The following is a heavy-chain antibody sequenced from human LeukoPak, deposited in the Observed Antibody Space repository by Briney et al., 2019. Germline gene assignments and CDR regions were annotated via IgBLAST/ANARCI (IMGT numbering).Heavy chain of an antibody. CDR3: ARDSSDPTVTGHAFDY. D-gene: IGHD4-17*01. CDR2: ISSSSSYI. Sequence: GGSLRLSCAASGFTFSSCSMNWVRQAPGKGLEWVSSISSSSSYIYYADSVKGRFTISRDNAKNSLYLQMNSLRAEDTAVYYCARDSSDPTVTGHAFDYWGQGTLVTVSS. V-gene: IGHV3-21*01. CDR1: GFTFSSCS. J-gene: IGHJ4*02.